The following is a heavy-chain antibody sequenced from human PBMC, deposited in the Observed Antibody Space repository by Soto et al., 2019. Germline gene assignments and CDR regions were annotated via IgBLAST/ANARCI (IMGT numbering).Heavy chain of an antibody. CDR3: ARDPYGGYIFDS. CDR2: ISFDGANI. D-gene: IGHD5-12*01. J-gene: IGHJ4*02. Sequence: QVQLVESGGGVVQPGTSLRLSCAASGFLFRNYAMHWVRQSPAKGLEWLAVISFDGANIFYAGAAKGRFTISRDNSKQTLYLQLDSPRPEDTGVYFCARDPYGGYIFDSWGQGTQVTLSS. CDR1: GFLFRNYA. V-gene: IGHV3-30-3*01.